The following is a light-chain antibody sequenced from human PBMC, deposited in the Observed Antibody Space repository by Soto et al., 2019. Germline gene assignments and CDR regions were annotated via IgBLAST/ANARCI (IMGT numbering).Light chain of an antibody. CDR2: SAS. J-gene: IGKJ2*01. Sequence: EIVLTQSPGTLSLSPGETATLSCRASQSVSSNYLAWYQQKPGQGPRLLIYSASNRAPGIPDRFSGSGSGTDFTLTISRLAPEDFAVYSCQQFGSSLYTFGQGTNVEIK. CDR1: QSVSSNY. CDR3: QQFGSSLYT. V-gene: IGKV3-20*01.